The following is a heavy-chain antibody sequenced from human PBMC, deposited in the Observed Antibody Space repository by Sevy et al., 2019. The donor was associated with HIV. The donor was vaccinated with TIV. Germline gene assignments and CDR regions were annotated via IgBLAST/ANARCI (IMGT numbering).Heavy chain of an antibody. CDR1: GGSITILY. CDR3: AGENARGRGYS. V-gene: IGHV4-59*08. Sequence: SETLSLTCTVSGGSITILYWGWIRQPPGKGLEWIANIYYNGNTNYNPSLKSRVTISLDTSENQFSLRLSSVTAADTALYYCAGENARGRGYSWGQGTLVTVSS. CDR2: IYYNGNT. J-gene: IGHJ4*02. D-gene: IGHD3-3*02.